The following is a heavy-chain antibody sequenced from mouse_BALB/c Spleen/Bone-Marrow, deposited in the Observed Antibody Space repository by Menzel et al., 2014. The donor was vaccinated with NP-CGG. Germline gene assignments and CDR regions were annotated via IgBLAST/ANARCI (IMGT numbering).Heavy chain of an antibody. V-gene: IGHV7-3*02. CDR3: ARDSDWFAY. Sequence: EVKLVESGGGLVQPGGSLRLSCATSGFTFTDNYMTWVRQPPGKALEWLGFIRNKANGYTTGYSASVKGRFTISRDNSQSILYLQMNTLRAEDSATYYCARDSDWFAYWGQGTLVTVSA. CDR1: GFTFTDNY. CDR2: IRNKANGYTT. J-gene: IGHJ3*01.